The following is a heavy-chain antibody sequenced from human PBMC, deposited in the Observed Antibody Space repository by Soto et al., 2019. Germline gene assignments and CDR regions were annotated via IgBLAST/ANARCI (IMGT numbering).Heavy chain of an antibody. CDR3: ARGFYYDSSGYYSGGLNY. D-gene: IGHD3-22*01. V-gene: IGHV4-31*03. J-gene: IGHJ4*02. Sequence: SETLSLTCTVSGGSISSGGYYWSWIRQHPGKGLEWIGYIYYSGSTYYNPSLKSRVTISVDTSKNQFSLKLSSVTAADTAVYYCARGFYYDSSGYYSGGLNYWGQGTLVTVPQ. CDR1: GGSISSGGYY. CDR2: IYYSGST.